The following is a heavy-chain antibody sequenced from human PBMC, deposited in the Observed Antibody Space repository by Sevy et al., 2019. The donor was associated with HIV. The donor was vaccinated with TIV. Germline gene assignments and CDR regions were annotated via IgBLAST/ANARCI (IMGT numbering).Heavy chain of an antibody. CDR3: ARGRHYGSGSYYKDY. V-gene: IGHV4-34*01. Sequence: SETLSLTCAVYGGSFSGYYWSWIRQPPGKGLKWIGEINHSGSTNYNPSLKSRVTISVDTSKNQFSLKLSSVTAADTAVYYCARGRHYGSGSYYKDYWGQGTLVTVSS. CDR2: INHSGST. D-gene: IGHD3-10*01. J-gene: IGHJ4*02. CDR1: GGSFSGYY.